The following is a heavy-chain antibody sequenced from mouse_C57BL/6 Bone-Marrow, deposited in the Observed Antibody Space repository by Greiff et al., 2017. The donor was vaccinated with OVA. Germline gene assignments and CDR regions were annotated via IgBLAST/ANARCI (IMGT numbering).Heavy chain of an antibody. J-gene: IGHJ3*01. D-gene: IGHD2-3*01. CDR1: GFSLTSYG. CDR3: AKSDDGYYVWFAY. V-gene: IGHV2-5*01. Sequence: VQLQQSGPGLVQPSQRLSITCTVSGFSLTSYGVHWVRQSPGKGLEWLGVIWRGGSTDYNAAFMSRLSITKDNSKSQVFFKMNSLQADDTAIYYCAKSDDGYYVWFAYWGQGTLVTVSA. CDR2: IWRGGST.